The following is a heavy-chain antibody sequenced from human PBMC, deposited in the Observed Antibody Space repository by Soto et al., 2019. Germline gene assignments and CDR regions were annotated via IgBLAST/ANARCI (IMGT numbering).Heavy chain of an antibody. V-gene: IGHV4-4*07. CDR1: GGSIYNFY. Sequence: QVQLQESGPGLVKASETLSLTCTVSGGSIYNFYWNWIRQTAGKGLEWIGRIYVTGGNNYYPSNYNPSLKSRVTMEVDTSKNQFSLTLSSVSAADTAVYYCARSTYCGGDCYSWDYWGQGTLVTVSS. J-gene: IGHJ4*02. D-gene: IGHD2-21*02. CDR3: ARSTYCGGDCYSWDY. CDR2: IYVTGGNNYYPS.